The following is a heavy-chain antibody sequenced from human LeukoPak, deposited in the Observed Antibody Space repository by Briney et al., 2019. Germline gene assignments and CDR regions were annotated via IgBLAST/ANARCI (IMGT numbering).Heavy chain of an antibody. CDR1: GGSFIGYY. D-gene: IGHD2-15*01. CDR3: ARGGGGSFYSFDY. V-gene: IGHV4-59*12. CDR2: IYYTGTT. Sequence: LSETLSLTCAVYGGSFIGYYWSWIRQPPGKGLEWIGSIYYTGTTNYNTSLKSRVTISVDTSNQQFSLKMSSVTAADTAVYYCARGGGGSFYSFDYWGQGTLVTVSS. J-gene: IGHJ4*02.